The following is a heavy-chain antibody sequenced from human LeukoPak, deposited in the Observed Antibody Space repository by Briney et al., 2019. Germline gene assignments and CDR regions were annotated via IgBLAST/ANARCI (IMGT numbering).Heavy chain of an antibody. CDR2: INWNGGST. CDR1: GFTFDDYG. D-gene: IGHD2-15*01. J-gene: IGHJ5*02. Sequence: GGSLRLSCAASGFTFDDYGMTWVRQAPGRGLEWVSGINWNGGSTGYADSVKGRFTISRDNAKNSLYLQKNSLRAEDTAFYYCARSGGYSLARDWFDPWGQGTLVTVSS. CDR3: ARSGGYSLARDWFDP. V-gene: IGHV3-20*04.